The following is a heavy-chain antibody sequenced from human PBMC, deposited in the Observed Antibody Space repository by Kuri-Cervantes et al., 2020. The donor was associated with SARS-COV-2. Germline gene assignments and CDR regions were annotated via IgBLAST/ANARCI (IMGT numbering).Heavy chain of an antibody. CDR2: ISSNGGST. CDR3: VKSDWYYDILSYGMDV. J-gene: IGHJ6*02. V-gene: IGHV3-64D*09. Sequence: GGSLRLSCAASGFTFSNYVMHWVRQAPGKGLEYVSAISSNGGSTYYADSVKGRFTISRDNSKNTLYLQMSSLRAEDTAVYYCVKSDWYYDILSYGMDVWGQGTTVTVSS. D-gene: IGHD3-9*01. CDR1: GFTFSNYV.